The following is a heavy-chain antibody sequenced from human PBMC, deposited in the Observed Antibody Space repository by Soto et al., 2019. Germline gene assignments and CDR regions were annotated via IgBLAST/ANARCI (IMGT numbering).Heavy chain of an antibody. CDR1: GFTFSSYA. J-gene: IGHJ3*02. CDR3: ANYRRIAAAGREAFDI. V-gene: IGHV3-23*01. D-gene: IGHD6-13*01. Sequence: EVQLLESGGGLVQPGGSLRLSCAASGFTFSSYAMSWVRQAPGKGLEWVSAISGSGGSTYYADSVKGRFTISRDNSKNTLYLQMNSLRAEDTAVYYCANYRRIAAAGREAFDIWGQGTMVTVSS. CDR2: ISGSGGST.